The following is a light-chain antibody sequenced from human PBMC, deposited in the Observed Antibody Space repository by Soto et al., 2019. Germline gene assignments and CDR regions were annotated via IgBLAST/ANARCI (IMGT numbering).Light chain of an antibody. J-gene: IGKJ1*01. V-gene: IGKV1-5*01. CDR3: QQDHSYS. CDR2: HAS. CDR1: QSVLYSSNNTNY. Sequence: PSPDTLAVSLEKRATIECQASQSVLYSSNNTNYLAWYQQKPGTAPKVLIYHASNLQSGVPSRFSGSGSGTEFTLTISSLQPDDLATYSCQQDHSYSFAQGTKVDI.